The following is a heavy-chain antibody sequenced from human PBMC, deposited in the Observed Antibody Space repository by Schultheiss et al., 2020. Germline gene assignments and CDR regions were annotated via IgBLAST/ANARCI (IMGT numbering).Heavy chain of an antibody. CDR2: ISSDGSNK. CDR3: ARDQPYDYGMDV. V-gene: IGHV3-30-3*01. Sequence: GGSLRLSCAASGFTFSSYPMHWVRQAPGKGLEWVAVISSDGSNKYYADSVKGRFTISRDNSKNTLYLQMNSLRAEDTAVYYCARDQPYDYGMDVWGQGTTVTVSS. CDR1: GFTFSSYP. J-gene: IGHJ6*02.